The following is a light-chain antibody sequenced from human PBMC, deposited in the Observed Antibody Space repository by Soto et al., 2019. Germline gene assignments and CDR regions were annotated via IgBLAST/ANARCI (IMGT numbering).Light chain of an antibody. CDR3: QQRSSWPLLT. CDR1: QSVSSY. Sequence: EIVLTQSPATLSLSPGERATLSCRASQSVSSYLGWYQQKPGQAPRLLIYDASNRATGIPARFSGSGSGTDLTLTISSLEPEDFAVYYCQQRSSWPLLTFGGGTKVEIK. CDR2: DAS. J-gene: IGKJ4*01. V-gene: IGKV3-11*01.